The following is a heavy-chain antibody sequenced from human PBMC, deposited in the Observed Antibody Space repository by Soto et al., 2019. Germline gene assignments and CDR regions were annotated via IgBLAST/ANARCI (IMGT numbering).Heavy chain of an antibody. J-gene: IGHJ4*02. Sequence: QVQLVESGGGVVQPGRSLRLSCAASGFTFSNYAMHWVRQAPGRGLEWVAALSYHGNDKYYADSVRGRFTISRDNSKNPLYLQMNGLRAEDTAVYSCAGGGNSLVVFDYWGQGTLVTVSS. V-gene: IGHV3-30-3*01. CDR2: LSYHGNDK. CDR3: AGGGNSLVVFDY. CDR1: GFTFSNYA. D-gene: IGHD1-26*01.